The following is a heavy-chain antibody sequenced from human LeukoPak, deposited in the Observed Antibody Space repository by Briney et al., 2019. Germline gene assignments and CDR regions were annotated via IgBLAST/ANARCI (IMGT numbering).Heavy chain of an antibody. CDR3: ARRGGSSWSDYYYYYMDV. D-gene: IGHD6-13*01. J-gene: IGHJ6*03. Sequence: SETLSLTCTVSGGSISSYYWSWIRQPPGKGLEWIGYIYTSGSTNYNPSLKSRVTISVDTSKNQLSLKLSSVTAADTAVYYCARRGGSSWSDYYYYYMDVWGKGTTVTVSS. V-gene: IGHV4-4*09. CDR2: IYTSGST. CDR1: GGSISSYY.